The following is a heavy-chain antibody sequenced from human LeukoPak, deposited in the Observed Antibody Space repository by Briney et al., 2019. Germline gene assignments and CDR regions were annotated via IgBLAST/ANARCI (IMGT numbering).Heavy chain of an antibody. CDR1: GFTFSSYS. CDR2: ISSSSSTI. Sequence: GGSLRLSCAASGFTFSSYSMNWVRQAPGKGLEWVSYISSSSSTIYYADSVKGRFTISRDNAKNSLYLQMNSLRAEDTAVYYCVTGYSSGWSPVMYFDYWGQGTLVTVSS. J-gene: IGHJ4*02. V-gene: IGHV3-48*01. D-gene: IGHD6-19*01. CDR3: VTGYSSGWSPVMYFDY.